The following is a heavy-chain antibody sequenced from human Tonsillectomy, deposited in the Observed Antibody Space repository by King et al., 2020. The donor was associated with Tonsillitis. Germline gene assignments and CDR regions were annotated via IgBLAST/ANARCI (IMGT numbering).Heavy chain of an antibody. Sequence: EVQLVQSGGTVVQSGGSLRLSCAASGFKFEDHAMHWVRQRPGKGLEWVSFISWDVGTTSYADSVKGRFTISRDNRRNTLYLRINGLTVDDTAVYYCAKDASFKYSSDWYWIDTWGQGTLITVSS. V-gene: IGHV3-43D*04. CDR3: AKDASFKYSSDWYWIDT. CDR2: ISWDVGTT. CDR1: GFKFEDHA. J-gene: IGHJ5*02. D-gene: IGHD6-19*01.